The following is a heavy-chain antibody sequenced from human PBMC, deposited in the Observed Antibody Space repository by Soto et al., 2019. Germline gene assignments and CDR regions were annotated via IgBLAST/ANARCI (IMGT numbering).Heavy chain of an antibody. CDR1: GFTFSSYA. J-gene: IGHJ6*02. D-gene: IGHD3-3*01. V-gene: IGHV3-30-3*01. CDR2: ISYDGSNK. CDR3: ARPLDDYDFWSGSRDYYYYGMDV. Sequence: GGSLRLSCAASGFTFSSYAMHWFRQAPGKGLEWVAVISYDGSNKYYADSVKGRFTISRDNSKNTLYLQMNSLRAEDTAVYYCARPLDDYDFWSGSRDYYYYGMDVWGQGTTVTVSS.